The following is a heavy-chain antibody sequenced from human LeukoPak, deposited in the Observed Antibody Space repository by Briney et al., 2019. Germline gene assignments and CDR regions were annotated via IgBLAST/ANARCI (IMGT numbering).Heavy chain of an antibody. V-gene: IGHV1-69*13. J-gene: IGHJ4*02. CDR2: IIPIFGTA. CDR3: AGDPFNRFGELFY. D-gene: IGHD3-10*01. Sequence: SVKVSCKASGGTFSSYAISWVRQAPGQGLEWMGGIIPIFGTANYAQKFQGRVTITADESTSTAYMELSSLRSEDTAVYYCAGDPFNRFGELFYWGQGTLVTVSS. CDR1: GGTFSSYA.